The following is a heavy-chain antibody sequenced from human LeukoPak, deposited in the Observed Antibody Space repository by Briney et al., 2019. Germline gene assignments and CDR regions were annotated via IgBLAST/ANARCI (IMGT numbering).Heavy chain of an antibody. V-gene: IGHV3-23*01. CDR1: GFTFTSSA. J-gene: IGHJ4*02. CDR2: ISGSGGST. Sequence: PGGSLRLSCTASGFTFTSSAMSWVRQAPGKGLEWVSAISGSGGSTYYADSVKGRFTISRDNSKYTLYLQMNSLRAEDTAVYYCAKALVKARVGLGLAQGYCSGGSCDGGGVFDYWGQGTLVTVSS. CDR3: AKALVKARVGLGLAQGYCSGGSCDGGGVFDY. D-gene: IGHD2-15*01.